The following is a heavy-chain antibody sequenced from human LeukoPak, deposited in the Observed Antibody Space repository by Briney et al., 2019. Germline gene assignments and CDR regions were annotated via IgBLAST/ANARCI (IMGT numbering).Heavy chain of an antibody. CDR2: IYYSGST. Sequence: SETLSLTCTVSGGSISSSSYYWGWIRQPPGKGLEWIGSIYYSGSTYYNPSLKSRVTISVDTSKNQFSLKLSSVTAADTAVYYCARLTQQWLGDYWGQGTLVTVSS. J-gene: IGHJ4*02. V-gene: IGHV4-39*01. CDR3: ARLTQQWLGDY. CDR1: GGSISSSSYY. D-gene: IGHD6-19*01.